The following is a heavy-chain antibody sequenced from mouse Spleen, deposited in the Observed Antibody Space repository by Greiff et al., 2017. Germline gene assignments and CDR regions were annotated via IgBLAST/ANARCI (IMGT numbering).Heavy chain of an antibody. J-gene: IGHJ3*01. V-gene: IGHV1-22*01. Sequence: EVQLQQSGPELVKPGASVKMSCKASGYTFTDYNMHWVKQSHGKSLEWIGYINPNNGGTSYNQKFKGKATLTVNKSSSTAYMELRSLTSEDSAVYYCARWGGLSGTVFAYWGQGTLVTVSA. CDR1: GYTFTDYN. CDR2: INPNNGGT. CDR3: ARWGGLSGTVFAY. D-gene: IGHD4-1*01.